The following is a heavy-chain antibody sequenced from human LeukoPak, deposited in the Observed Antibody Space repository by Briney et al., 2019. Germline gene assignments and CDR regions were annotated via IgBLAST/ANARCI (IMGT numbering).Heavy chain of an antibody. CDR2: ISAYNGNT. CDR1: GYTFTSYG. J-gene: IGHJ6*03. CDR3: ARVAAAGTNYYYYMDV. Sequence: GASVKVSCKASGYTFTSYGISWVRQAPGQGLEWMGWISAYNGNTNYAQKLQGRVTITTDTSTSTAYMELRSLRSDDTAVYYCARVAAAGTNYYYYMDVWGKGTTVTISS. V-gene: IGHV1-18*01. D-gene: IGHD6-13*01.